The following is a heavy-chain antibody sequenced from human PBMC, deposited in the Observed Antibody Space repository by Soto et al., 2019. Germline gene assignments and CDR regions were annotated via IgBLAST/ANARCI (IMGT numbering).Heavy chain of an antibody. Sequence: ASVKVSCKASGYTFTSYGISWVRQAPGQGLEWMGWISAYNGNTNYAQKLQGRVTMTTDTSTSTAYMELRSLRSDDTAVYHCARTWGRITMIVVVKNKPSWFDPWGQGTLVTV. CDR3: ARTWGRITMIVVVKNKPSWFDP. CDR2: ISAYNGNT. D-gene: IGHD3-22*01. V-gene: IGHV1-18*01. J-gene: IGHJ5*02. CDR1: GYTFTSYG.